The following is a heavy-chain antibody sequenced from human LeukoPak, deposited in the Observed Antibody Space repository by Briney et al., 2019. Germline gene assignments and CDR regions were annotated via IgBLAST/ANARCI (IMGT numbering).Heavy chain of an antibody. CDR3: ARDRTGIQLWPPLDY. J-gene: IGHJ4*02. D-gene: IGHD5-18*01. CDR2: ISAYNGNT. Sequence: GASVKVSCKASGYTFTSYGISWVRQAPGRGLEWMGWISAYNGNTNYAQKLQGRVTMTTDTSTSTAYMELRSLRPDDTAVYYCARDRTGIQLWPPLDYWGQGTLVTVSS. V-gene: IGHV1-18*04. CDR1: GYTFTSYG.